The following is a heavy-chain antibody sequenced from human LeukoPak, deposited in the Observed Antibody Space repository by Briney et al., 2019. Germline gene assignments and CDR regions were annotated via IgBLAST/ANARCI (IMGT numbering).Heavy chain of an antibody. V-gene: IGHV3-48*01. CDR3: TRHHWVPSGVN. CDR2: ISSSSGTI. Sequence: GGSLRLSCVGSGFIFSSYSMNWVRQAPGKGLEWISYISSSSGTIYYADSVKGRFTISRDNAKNSLYLQMNSLKTEDTAVYYCTRHHWVPSGVNWGQGTLVTVSS. D-gene: IGHD7-27*01. CDR1: GFIFSSYS. J-gene: IGHJ4*02.